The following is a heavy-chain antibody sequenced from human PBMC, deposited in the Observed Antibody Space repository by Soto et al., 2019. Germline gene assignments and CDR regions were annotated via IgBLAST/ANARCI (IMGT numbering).Heavy chain of an antibody. CDR2: ISYDGSNK. Sequence: GGSLRLSCAASGFTFSSYGMHWVRQAPGKGLEWVAVISYDGSNKYYADSVKGRFTISRDNSKNTLYLQMNSLRAEDTAVYYCARGGYYYENSGQNAYDYWGQGILVTVSS. J-gene: IGHJ4*01. D-gene: IGHD3-22*01. CDR1: GFTFSSYG. V-gene: IGHV3-30*03. CDR3: ARGGYYYENSGQNAYDY.